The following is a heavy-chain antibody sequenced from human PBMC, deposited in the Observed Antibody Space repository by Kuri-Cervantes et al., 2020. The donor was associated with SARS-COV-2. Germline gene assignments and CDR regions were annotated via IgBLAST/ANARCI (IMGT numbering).Heavy chain of an antibody. CDR2: IVVGSGDT. Sequence: SVKVSCKTSGFTFTGSTIQWVRQARGQGLEWIGWIVVGSGDTSYAQEFQDRVTITRDMYTAKAYMELSTLRSEDTAVYFCSLDAFDYWGQGTLVTVSS. D-gene: IGHD2-8*01. CDR3: SLDAFDY. V-gene: IGHV1-58*02. CDR1: GFTFTGST. J-gene: IGHJ4*02.